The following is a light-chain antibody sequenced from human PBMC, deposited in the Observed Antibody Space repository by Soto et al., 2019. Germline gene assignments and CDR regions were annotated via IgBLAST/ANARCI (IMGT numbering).Light chain of an antibody. V-gene: IGKV1-39*01. CDR1: QSIGHF. CDR3: QQYGSSPPIT. J-gene: IGKJ5*01. CDR2: GAS. Sequence: DIQMTQSPSSLSASVGDTITITCRARQSIGHFLNWYQLKPGKVPKLLIYGASSRATGIPDRFSGSGSGTDFTLTISRLEPEDFAVYYCQQYGSSPPITFGQGTRLEIK.